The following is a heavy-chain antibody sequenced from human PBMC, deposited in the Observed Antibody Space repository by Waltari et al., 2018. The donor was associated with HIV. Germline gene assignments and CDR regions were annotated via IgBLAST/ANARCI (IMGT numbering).Heavy chain of an antibody. Sequence: QVQLQQSGPGLVKSSQILSLTCAISGDSVSSHSAAWNWIRQSPSRGLEWLGRTYYRSNGYIDYAISVKGRITINPDTSKNQFSLQMNSVTPEDTAVYYCARSPSDSHHYFGLGVWGQGTTVTVSS. CDR1: GDSVSSHSAA. D-gene: IGHD2-21*01. CDR2: TYYRSNGYI. V-gene: IGHV6-1*01. CDR3: ARSPSDSHHYFGLGV. J-gene: IGHJ6*02.